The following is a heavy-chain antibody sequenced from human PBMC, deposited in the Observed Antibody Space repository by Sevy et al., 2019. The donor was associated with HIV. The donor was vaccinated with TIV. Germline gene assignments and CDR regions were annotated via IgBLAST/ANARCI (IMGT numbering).Heavy chain of an antibody. Sequence: ASVKVSCKASGYLFISFVMHWVRQAPGQGLEWVGWINVGNGNTKYSQKFQDRVTITRDASTSTTYMELTSLTSEDTGIYYCTREAKQQLSQYFFDFWGQGTLVTVSS. D-gene: IGHD6-13*01. CDR3: TREAKQQLSQYFFDF. J-gene: IGHJ4*02. CDR1: GYLFISFV. CDR2: INVGNGNT. V-gene: IGHV1-3*01.